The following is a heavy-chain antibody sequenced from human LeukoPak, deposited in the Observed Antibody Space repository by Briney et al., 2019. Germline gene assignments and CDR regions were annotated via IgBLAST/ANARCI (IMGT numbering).Heavy chain of an antibody. V-gene: IGHV3-23*01. CDR3: AGSYYDIFANAFDI. CDR2: ISGSGDST. J-gene: IGHJ3*02. D-gene: IGHD3-9*01. CDR1: GFTFSSYA. Sequence: GGSLRLSCAASGFTFSSYAMTWVRQAPGKGLEWVSAISGSGDSTYYADSVKGRFTISRDNSKNTLYLQMNSLRAEDTAVYYCAGSYYDIFANAFDIWGQGTMVTVSS.